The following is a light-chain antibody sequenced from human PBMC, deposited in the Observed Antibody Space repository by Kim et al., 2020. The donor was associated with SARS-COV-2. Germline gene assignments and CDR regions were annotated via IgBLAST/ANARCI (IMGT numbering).Light chain of an antibody. CDR2: DAS. J-gene: IGKJ1*01. CDR3: QQYNRYWA. CDR1: QSIGTL. V-gene: IGKV1-5*01. Sequence: AAFVGDRVTITCRASQSIGTLLAWDQHKPGKAPKLLVYDASTLDRGVPSRFSGSGSGTKFTLTIGGLQSDDFATYYCQQYNRYWAFGHGTKVDIK.